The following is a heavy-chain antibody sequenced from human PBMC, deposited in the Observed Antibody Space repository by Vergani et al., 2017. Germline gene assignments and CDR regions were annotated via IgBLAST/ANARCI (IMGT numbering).Heavy chain of an antibody. CDR3: AKDLFGGSYFIGPPSDY. CDR2: ISNSGGST. Sequence: EVQLLESGGTLVQPGGSLRLSCAASGFTFSSYAMSWVRQAPGRGLDWVSTISNSGGSTYYADSVKGLFTISRDNSKNTLYLQMNSLRAEDTAVYYCAKDLFGGSYFIGPPSDYWGRGTLVTVSS. D-gene: IGHD1-26*01. CDR1: GFTFSSYA. V-gene: IGHV3-23*01. J-gene: IGHJ4*02.